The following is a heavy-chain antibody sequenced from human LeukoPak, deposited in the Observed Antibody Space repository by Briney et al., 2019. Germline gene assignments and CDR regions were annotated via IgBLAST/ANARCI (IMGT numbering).Heavy chain of an antibody. CDR2: INPSGGST. CDR3: ARAMVRGVKPYYFDY. V-gene: IGHV1-46*01. Sequence: ASVKVSCKASGYTFTSYYMHWVRQAPGQGLEWMGIINPSGGSTSYAQKFQGRVTMTRDTSTSTVYMELSSLRSEDTAVYYCARAMVRGVKPYYFDYWGQGTLVTVSS. D-gene: IGHD3-10*01. J-gene: IGHJ4*02. CDR1: GYTFTSYY.